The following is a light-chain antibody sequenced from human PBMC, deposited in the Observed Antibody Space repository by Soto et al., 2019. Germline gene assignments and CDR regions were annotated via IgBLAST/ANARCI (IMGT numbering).Light chain of an antibody. Sequence: DIQMTQSPSSVSASVGDRVTITCRSSQGISSWLAWYQQKPGKAPKLLIYAASSLQSGVPSRFSGRGSGTEFTLTISSLQPDDCATYYCHTYNSYSLHTFGQGTKVDIK. CDR3: HTYNSYSLHT. CDR1: QGISSW. CDR2: AAS. J-gene: IGKJ2*01. V-gene: IGKV1D-16*01.